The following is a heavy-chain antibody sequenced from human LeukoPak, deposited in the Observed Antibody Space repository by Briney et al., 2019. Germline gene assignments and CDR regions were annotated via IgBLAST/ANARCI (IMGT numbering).Heavy chain of an antibody. V-gene: IGHV3-23*01. CDR3: AKSLRNTVTDFDY. J-gene: IGHJ4*02. CDR1: GFTFSSYA. D-gene: IGHD4-17*01. Sequence: PGGSLRLSCAASGFTFSSYAMSWVRQAPGKGLEWVSTIRGSGDGTYYADSVRGRFTISRDDSKNTLYLQMNSLRGDDTAVYHCAKSLRNTVTDFDYWGQGTLVTVSS. CDR2: IRGSGDGT.